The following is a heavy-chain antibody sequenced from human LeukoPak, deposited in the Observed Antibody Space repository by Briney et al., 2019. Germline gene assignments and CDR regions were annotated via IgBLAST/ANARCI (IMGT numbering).Heavy chain of an antibody. V-gene: IGHV4-34*01. CDR2: INHSGST. D-gene: IGHD3-3*01. Sequence: SETLSLTCAVYGGSFSGYYWSWIRQPPGKGLEWIGEINHSGSTNYNPSLKSRVTISVDTSKNQFSLKLSSVTAADTAVYYCARVHDFWSGYYTAYYFDYWGQGTLVTVSS. CDR1: GGSFSGYY. J-gene: IGHJ4*02. CDR3: ARVHDFWSGYYTAYYFDY.